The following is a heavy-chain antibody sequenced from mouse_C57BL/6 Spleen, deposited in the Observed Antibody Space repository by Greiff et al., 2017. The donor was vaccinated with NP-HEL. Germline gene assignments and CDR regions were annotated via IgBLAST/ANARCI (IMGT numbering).Heavy chain of an antibody. D-gene: IGHD1-1*01. CDR3: ATTVVPYAMDY. CDR1: GFTFSDYG. V-gene: IGHV5-17*01. Sequence: EVKLVESGGGLVKPGGSLKLSCAASGFTFSDYGMHWVRQAPEKGLEWVAYISSGSSTIYYADTVKGRFTISRDNAQNTLFLQMTSLRSEDTAMYYCATTVVPYAMDYWGQGTSVTVSS. CDR2: ISSGSSTI. J-gene: IGHJ4*01.